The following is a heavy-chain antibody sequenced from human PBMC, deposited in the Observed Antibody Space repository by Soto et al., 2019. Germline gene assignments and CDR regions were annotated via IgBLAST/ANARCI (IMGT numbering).Heavy chain of an antibody. Sequence: GGSLRLSCAASGFTFSSYWMHWVRQAPGKGLVWVSRINSDGSSTSYADSVKGRFTISRDNAKNTLYLQMNSLRAEDTAVYYSAREARSAAGMLRNHWFDPWGQGTLVTAPQ. J-gene: IGHJ5*02. V-gene: IGHV3-74*01. D-gene: IGHD6-13*01. CDR1: GFTFSSYW. CDR2: INSDGSST. CDR3: AREARSAAGMLRNHWFDP.